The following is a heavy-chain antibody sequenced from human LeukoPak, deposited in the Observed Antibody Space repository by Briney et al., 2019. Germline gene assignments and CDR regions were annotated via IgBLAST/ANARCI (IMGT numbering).Heavy chain of an antibody. D-gene: IGHD6-19*01. CDR3: AKDRRAGSRATYP. J-gene: IGHJ5*02. CDR2: ISGSGGST. CDR1: GFTFSSYG. Sequence: GGSLRLSCAASGFTFSSYGMHWVRQAPGKGLEWVSAISGSGGSTYYADSVKGRFTISRDNSKNTLYLQMNSLRAEDTAVYYCAKDRRAGSRATYPWGQGTLVTVSS. V-gene: IGHV3-23*01.